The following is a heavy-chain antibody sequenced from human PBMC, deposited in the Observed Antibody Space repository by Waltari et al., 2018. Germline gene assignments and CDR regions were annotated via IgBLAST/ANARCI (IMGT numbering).Heavy chain of an antibody. V-gene: IGHV3-48*03. Sequence: EVQLVESGGGLVQPGGSLRLSCAASGFTLSSYEMNWVRQAPGKGLEWVSYISSSGSTIYYADSVKGRFTISRDNAKNSLYLQMNSLRAEDTAVYYCARGYYYGDYFFDYWGQGTLVTVSS. J-gene: IGHJ4*02. CDR1: GFTLSSYE. D-gene: IGHD4-17*01. CDR2: ISSSGSTI. CDR3: ARGYYYGDYFFDY.